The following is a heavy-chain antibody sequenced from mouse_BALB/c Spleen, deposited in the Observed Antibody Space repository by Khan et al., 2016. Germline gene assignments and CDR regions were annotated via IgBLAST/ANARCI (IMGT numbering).Heavy chain of an antibody. V-gene: IGHV5-6-3*01. Sequence: EVELVESGGGLVQPGGSLKLSCAASGFTFSTYAMSWVRQTPDKRLELVAPINRNGGSTFYPDSVKGRFTISRDNAKNPLYLQMSSLKAEDTAMYYCARVGKGMDYWGQATPVTVSS. CDR3: ARVGKGMDY. CDR1: GFTFSTYA. CDR2: INRNGGST. J-gene: IGHJ4*01. D-gene: IGHD1-1*01.